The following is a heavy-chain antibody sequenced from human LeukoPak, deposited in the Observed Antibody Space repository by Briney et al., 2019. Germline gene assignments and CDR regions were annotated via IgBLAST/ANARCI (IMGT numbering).Heavy chain of an antibody. J-gene: IGHJ4*02. CDR3: ARGPRKDIVVVPAALHFDY. CDR1: GGSISSYY. D-gene: IGHD2-2*01. Sequence: SETLSLTCTVSGGSISSYYWSWIRQPPGKGLEWIGYIYCSGSTNYNPSLKSRVTISVDTSKNQFSLKLNSVTAADTAVYYCARGPRKDIVVVPAALHFDYWGQGTLVTVSS. V-gene: IGHV4-59*01. CDR2: IYCSGST.